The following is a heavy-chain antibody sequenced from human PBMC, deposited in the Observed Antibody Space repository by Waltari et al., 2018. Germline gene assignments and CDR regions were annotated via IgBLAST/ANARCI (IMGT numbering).Heavy chain of an antibody. J-gene: IGHJ5*02. D-gene: IGHD6-19*01. CDR2: IIPIFGTA. CDR1: GGTFSSYA. Sequence: QVQLVQSGAEVKKPGSSVKVSCKASGGTFSSYAISWVRQAPGQGLEWMGGIIPIFGTANYAQKFQGRVTITADKSTSTAYMELSSLRSEDTAVYYCARMYSSGWKISWGWFDPWGQGTLVIVSS. CDR3: ARMYSSGWKISWGWFDP. V-gene: IGHV1-69*14.